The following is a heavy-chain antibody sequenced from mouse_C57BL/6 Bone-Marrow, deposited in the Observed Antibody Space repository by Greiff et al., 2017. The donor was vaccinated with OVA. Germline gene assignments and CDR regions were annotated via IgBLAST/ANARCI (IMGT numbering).Heavy chain of an antibody. CDR1: GYAFSSSW. CDR3: ARSRLLLRYFAY. D-gene: IGHD1-1*01. V-gene: IGHV1-82*01. J-gene: IGHJ3*01. CDR2: IYPGDGDT. Sequence: QVQLKESGPELVKPGASVKISCKASGYAFSSSWMNWVKQRPGKGLEWIGRIYPGDGDTNYNGKFKGKATLTADKSSSTAYMQLSSLTSEDSEVYFCARSRLLLRYFAYWGQGTLVTVSA.